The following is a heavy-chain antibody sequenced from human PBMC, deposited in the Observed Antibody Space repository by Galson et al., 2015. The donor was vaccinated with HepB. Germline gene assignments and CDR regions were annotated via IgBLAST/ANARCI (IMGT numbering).Heavy chain of an antibody. V-gene: IGHV3-23*01. J-gene: IGHJ3*02. CDR3: ATRGYFDWFDAFDI. D-gene: IGHD3-9*01. CDR1: GFTFSSYA. Sequence: SLRLSCAASGFTFSSYAMSWVRQAPGKGLEWVSAISGSSSSPYYADSVKGRFTISRDNSKNTLYLQMNSLRAEDTAVYYCATRGYFDWFDAFDIWGQGTMVTVSS. CDR2: ISGSSSSP.